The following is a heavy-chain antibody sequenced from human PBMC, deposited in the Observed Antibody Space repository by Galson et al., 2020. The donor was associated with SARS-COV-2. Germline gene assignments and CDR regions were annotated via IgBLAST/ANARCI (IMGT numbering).Heavy chain of an antibody. Sequence: SETLSLTCAVSGGSFSDYHWTWIRQPPGKGLEWNGEVNQSGSTNYNPSLRSRLIISVDTSKTQFTLRLTSVTAADSAVYYCARRVTVVRGILLGHGMDVLGQGTTVTV. D-gene: IGHD3-10*01. CDR2: VNQSGST. CDR1: GGSFSDYH. CDR3: ARRVTVVRGILLGHGMDV. V-gene: IGHV4-34*01. J-gene: IGHJ6*02.